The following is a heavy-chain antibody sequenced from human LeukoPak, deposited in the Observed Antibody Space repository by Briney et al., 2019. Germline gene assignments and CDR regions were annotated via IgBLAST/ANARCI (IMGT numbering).Heavy chain of an antibody. J-gene: IGHJ4*02. CDR1: GGSISSSSYY. CDR2: IYYSGST. CDR3: ARYGDCGDYPFFDY. D-gene: IGHD4-17*01. Sequence: SETLSLTCTVSGGSISSSSYYWGWIRQPPGKGLEWIGSIYYSGSTYYNPSLKSRVTISVDTSKNQFSLKLSSVTAADTAVYYCARYGDCGDYPFFDYWGQGTLVTVSS. V-gene: IGHV4-39*07.